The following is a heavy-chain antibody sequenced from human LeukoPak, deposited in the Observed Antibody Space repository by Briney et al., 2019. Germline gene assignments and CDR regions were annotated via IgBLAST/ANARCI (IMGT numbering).Heavy chain of an antibody. J-gene: IGHJ6*03. D-gene: IGHD5-12*01. V-gene: IGHV4-34*01. Sequence: SETLSLTCAVYGGSFSVYYWSWIRQPPGKGLEWIGEINHSGSTNYNPSLKSRVTISVDTSKNQFSLKLSSVTAADTAVYYCARDRSGYDLGYYYYYYMDVWGKGTTVTVSS. CDR1: GGSFSVYY. CDR3: ARDRSGYDLGYYYYYYMDV. CDR2: INHSGST.